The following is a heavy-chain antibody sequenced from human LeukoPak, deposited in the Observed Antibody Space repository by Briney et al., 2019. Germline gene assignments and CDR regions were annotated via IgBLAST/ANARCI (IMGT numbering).Heavy chain of an antibody. CDR1: GFTVSSNY. J-gene: IGHJ4*02. CDR3: ARERGYYDSRFDY. CDR2: IYSGGST. D-gene: IGHD3-22*01. Sequence: GGSLRLSCAASGFTVSSNYMSWVRQAPGKGLEWVSVIYSGGSTYYADSVKGRFTISRDNSKNTLYLQMNSLRAEDTAVYYCARERGYYDSRFDYWGQGTLVTVSS. V-gene: IGHV3-66*01.